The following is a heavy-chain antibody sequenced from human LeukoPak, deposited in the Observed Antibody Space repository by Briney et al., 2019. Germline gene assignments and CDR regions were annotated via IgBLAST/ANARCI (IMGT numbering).Heavy chain of an antibody. CDR1: GGSISSGNYY. Sequence: SETLSLTCTVSGGSISSGNYYWSWIRQHPGKGLEWIGYIYYSGSTYYNPSLKSRVTISVDTSKNQFSLKLSSVTAADTAVYYCARGREGYYYGSGSSPDYWGQGTLVTVSS. J-gene: IGHJ4*02. CDR3: ARGREGYYYGSGSSPDY. V-gene: IGHV4-31*03. D-gene: IGHD3-10*01. CDR2: IYYSGST.